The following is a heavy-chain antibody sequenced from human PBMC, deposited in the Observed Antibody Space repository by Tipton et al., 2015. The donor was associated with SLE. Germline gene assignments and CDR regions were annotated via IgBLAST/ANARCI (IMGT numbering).Heavy chain of an antibody. V-gene: IGHV4-39*07. D-gene: IGHD1-1*01. CDR1: GDSISSSSYY. CDR2: IYYSGST. Sequence: TLSLTCTVSGDSISSSSYYWGWIRQPPGKGLEWIGSIYYSGSTYYNPSLKSRVTISLDTSKSQFSLELRSVTAADTAVYYCARASERIGHFDYWGRGTLVTVSS. CDR3: ARASERIGHFDY. J-gene: IGHJ4*02.